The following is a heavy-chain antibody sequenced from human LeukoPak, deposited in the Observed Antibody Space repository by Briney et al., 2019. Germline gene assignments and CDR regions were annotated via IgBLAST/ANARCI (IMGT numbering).Heavy chain of an antibody. Sequence: GGSLRLSCAASGFTFSSYAMSWVRQAPGKGLEWVSAICGSGGSTYYADSVKGRFTISRDNYKTTLYLQMNRLRAVDTAVYYCAKARGSGYFDGMDVWGQGTTVTVSS. CDR2: ICGSGGST. J-gene: IGHJ6*02. CDR3: AKARGSGYFDGMDV. D-gene: IGHD3-3*01. V-gene: IGHV3-23*01. CDR1: GFTFSSYA.